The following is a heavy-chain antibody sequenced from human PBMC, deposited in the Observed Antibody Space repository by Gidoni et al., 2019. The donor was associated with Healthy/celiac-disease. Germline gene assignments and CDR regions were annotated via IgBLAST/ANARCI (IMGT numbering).Heavy chain of an antibody. V-gene: IGHV3-30*01. D-gene: IGHD5-12*01. CDR3: ARDREMATIMGGNGMDV. J-gene: IGHJ6*02. CDR1: GCTFRSYA. Sequence: QVQLVESGGGVVQPGRSLRISCAASGCTFRSYAMRWVRQAPGKGLGWVAVISYDVSNKYYADSVKGRFTISRDNSKNTLYLQMNSLRAEDTAVYYCARDREMATIMGGNGMDVWGQGTTVTVSS. CDR2: ISYDVSNK.